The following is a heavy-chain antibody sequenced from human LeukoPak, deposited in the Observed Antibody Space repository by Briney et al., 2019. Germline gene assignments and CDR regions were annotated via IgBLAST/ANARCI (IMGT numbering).Heavy chain of an antibody. CDR2: INSNGGTT. V-gene: IGHV3-74*01. D-gene: IGHD3-16*01. Sequence: GGSLRLSCVASGLTFSSYWMHWVRQAPGEGLVWVSRINSNGGTTTYADSVNGRFTISRDNAKNMVYLQMNSLRAEDTAVYYCARGASLAYYVDVWGKGTTVTVSS. J-gene: IGHJ6*04. CDR1: GLTFSSYW. CDR3: ARGASLAYYVDV.